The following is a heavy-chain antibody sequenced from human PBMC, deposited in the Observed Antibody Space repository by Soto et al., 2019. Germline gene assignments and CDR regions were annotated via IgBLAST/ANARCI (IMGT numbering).Heavy chain of an antibody. CDR2: ISSSSSTI. CDR3: ARGQSSRGYSYERGDY. CDR1: GFTFSSYS. Sequence: EVQLVESGGGLVQPGGSLRLSCAASGFTFSSYSMNWVRQAPGKGLEWVSYISSSSSTIYYADSVKGRFTISRDNAKNSLYLQMNSLRAEDTAVYYCARGQSSRGYSYERGDYWGQGTLVTVSS. J-gene: IGHJ4*02. V-gene: IGHV3-48*01. D-gene: IGHD5-18*01.